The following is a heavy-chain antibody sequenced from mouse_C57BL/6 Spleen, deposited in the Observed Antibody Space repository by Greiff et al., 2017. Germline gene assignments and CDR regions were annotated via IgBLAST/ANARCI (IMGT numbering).Heavy chain of an antibody. CDR1: GYAFSSSW. CDR2: IYPGDGDT. J-gene: IGHJ2*01. D-gene: IGHD1-1*01. Sequence: QVQLKQSGPELVQPGASVKISCKASGYAFSSSWMNWVKQRPGKGLEWIGRIYPGDGDTNYNGKFKGKATLTAYKSSSTAYMQLSILTSEYSAVYFCASCMAYYGSSYYFDYWGQGTTLTVSS. V-gene: IGHV1-82*01. CDR3: ASCMAYYGSSYYFDY.